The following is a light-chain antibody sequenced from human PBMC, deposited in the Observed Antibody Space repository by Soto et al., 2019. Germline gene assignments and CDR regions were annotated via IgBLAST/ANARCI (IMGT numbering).Light chain of an antibody. V-gene: IGKV1-39*01. J-gene: IGKJ4*01. Sequence: DMEMTQSPSSLSASVGDRVTITCRASQSISNYLTWYQHKPGKVPKLLIYAASSLQSGVPTRFSGSGSGTHFTLTINSLQPEDFATYYCQHSYGTPLTFGGGTKIEIK. CDR1: QSISNY. CDR3: QHSYGTPLT. CDR2: AAS.